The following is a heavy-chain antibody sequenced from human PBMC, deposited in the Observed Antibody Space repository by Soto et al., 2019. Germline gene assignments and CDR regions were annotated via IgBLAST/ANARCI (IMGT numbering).Heavy chain of an antibody. CDR3: ARDYYRFNSGYGFSMDV. CDR2: ISYDGSNK. CDR1: GFTFSSDA. J-gene: IGHJ6*02. Sequence: QVQLVESGGGVVQPGRSLRLSCAASGFTFSSDAMHWVRQAPGKGLEWVAVISYDGSNKYYADSVKGRFTISRDNSKNTLNLQMNSRRAEDTAVYYCARDYYRFNSGYGFSMDVWGQGTTVTVSS. D-gene: IGHD5-12*01. V-gene: IGHV3-30-3*01.